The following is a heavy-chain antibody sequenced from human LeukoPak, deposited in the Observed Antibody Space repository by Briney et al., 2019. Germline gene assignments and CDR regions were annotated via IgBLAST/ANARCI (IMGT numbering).Heavy chain of an antibody. CDR1: GYTFTNYY. D-gene: IGHD2-8*01. CDR2: INPSGGST. J-gene: IGHJ4*02. CDR3: ARVPYCSNGICYTHYYCDY. Sequence: ASVKVSCKASGYTFTNYYMHWVRQAPGEGLEWMGMINPSGGSTTYAQKFQGRVTMTRDTSTSTVYMELSSLRSEDTAVHYCARVPYCSNGICYTHYYCDYWGQGTLVTVSS. V-gene: IGHV1-46*01.